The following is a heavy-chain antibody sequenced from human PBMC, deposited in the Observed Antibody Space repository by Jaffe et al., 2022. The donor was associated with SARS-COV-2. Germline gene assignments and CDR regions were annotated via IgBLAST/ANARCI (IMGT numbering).Heavy chain of an antibody. CDR2: IYYNGST. CDR3: FRGEGDY. V-gene: IGHV4-30-4*01. Sequence: QVQLQESGPGLVKPSQTLSLTCTVSGDSISSGSYYWSWIRQPPGKGLEWIGFIYYNGSTYYNPSLKSRINISVDTANNQFSLRLNSVTAADTAIYYCFRGEGDYWGQGTLVTVSS. J-gene: IGHJ4*02. CDR1: GDSISSGSYY.